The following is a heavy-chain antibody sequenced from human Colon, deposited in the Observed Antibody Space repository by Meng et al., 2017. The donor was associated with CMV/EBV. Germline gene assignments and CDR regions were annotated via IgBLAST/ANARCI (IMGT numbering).Heavy chain of an antibody. Sequence: KASGYTFTDNYMHWVRQAPGLGLEWMGRINPNGGGTKYAQKFEGRVTMTRDTSISTAYLELSRLKSDDTAVYFCATELRDGDYIDFWGPGTLVTVSS. CDR3: ATELRDGDYIDF. J-gene: IGHJ4*02. D-gene: IGHD3-10*01. V-gene: IGHV1-2*06. CDR1: GYTFTDNY. CDR2: INPNGGGT.